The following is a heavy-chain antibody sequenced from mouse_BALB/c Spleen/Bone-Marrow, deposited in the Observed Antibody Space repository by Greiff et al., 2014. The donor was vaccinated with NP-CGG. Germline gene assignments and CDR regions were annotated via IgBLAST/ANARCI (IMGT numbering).Heavy chain of an antibody. CDR1: GYTFTSYW. V-gene: IGHV1-87*01. J-gene: IGHJ4*01. Sequence: VMLVESGAELARPGASVKLSCKASGYTFTSYWMQWVKQRPGQGLEWIGAIYPGDGDTRYTQKFKGKATLTADKSSSTAYMQLSSLASEDSAVYYCARRDCAIRENYYAMDYWGQGTSVTVSS. D-gene: IGHD1-2*01. CDR2: IYPGDGDT. CDR3: ARRDCAIRENYYAMDY.